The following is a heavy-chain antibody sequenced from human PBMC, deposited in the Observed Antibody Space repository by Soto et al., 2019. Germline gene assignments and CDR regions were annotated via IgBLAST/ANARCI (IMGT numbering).Heavy chain of an antibody. CDR1: GYTFTSYS. V-gene: IGHV1-3*01. D-gene: IGHD6-6*01. Sequence: ASVKVSCKASGYTFTSYSIHWVRQAPGQRLEWMGWINAGNGNTKYSQKFQGRVTITRDTSASTAYMELSSLRSEDTAVYYCARLSTLYSSSSNWFDPWGQGTLVTVS. CDR2: INAGNGNT. CDR3: ARLSTLYSSSSNWFDP. J-gene: IGHJ5*02.